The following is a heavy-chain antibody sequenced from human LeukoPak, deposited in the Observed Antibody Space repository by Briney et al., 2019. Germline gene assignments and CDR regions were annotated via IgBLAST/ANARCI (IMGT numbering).Heavy chain of an antibody. J-gene: IGHJ6*03. D-gene: IGHD2-2*01. CDR1: GYTITSYY. CDR3: ARVVVPAAMGYFYYMDV. V-gene: IGHV1-46*01. Sequence: GASVKVSCKASGYTITSYYMHWVRQAPRQGHEWMGIINPSGGSTSYAQKFQGRVTMTRDTSTSTAYMELRSLRSDDTAVYYCARVVVPAAMGYFYYMDVWGKGTTVTVSS. CDR2: INPSGGST.